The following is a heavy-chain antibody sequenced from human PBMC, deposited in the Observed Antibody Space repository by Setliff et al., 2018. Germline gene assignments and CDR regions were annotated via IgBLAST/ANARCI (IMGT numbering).Heavy chain of an antibody. J-gene: IGHJ4*02. V-gene: IGHV4-4*07. CDR2: IYTSGST. CDR1: GGSLSSYY. Sequence: LSLTCTVSGGSLSSYYWSWIRQPAEKGLEWIGRIYTSGSTNYNPSLKSRVTMSVDTSKNQCSLNLSSLTAADTAVYYCARAGVLWFGEFTYFDYWGRGTLVTVSS. CDR3: ARAGVLWFGEFTYFDY. D-gene: IGHD3-10*01.